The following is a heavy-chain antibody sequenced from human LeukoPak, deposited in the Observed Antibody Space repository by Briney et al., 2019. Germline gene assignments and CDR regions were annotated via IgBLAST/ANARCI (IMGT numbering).Heavy chain of an antibody. J-gene: IGHJ5*02. CDR1: GGSIRSGSFY. CDR2: IYYSGTT. CDR3: ARDQGGVVRGVIDWFDP. Sequence: SQTLSLTCTVSGGSIRSGSFYWTWIRQHPGKGLEWIGYIYYSGTTYYNPSLKSRVSISIDTSKNQFALKLSSVTAADTAVYYCARDQGGVVRGVIDWFDPWGQGALVTVSS. D-gene: IGHD3-10*01. V-gene: IGHV4-31*03.